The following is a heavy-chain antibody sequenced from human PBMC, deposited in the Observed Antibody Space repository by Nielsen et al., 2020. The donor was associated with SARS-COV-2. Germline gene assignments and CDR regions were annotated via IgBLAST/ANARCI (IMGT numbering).Heavy chain of an antibody. CDR2: ISYDGSNK. CDR3: ARDLTSPPNYDILTGYYHRTYYYYGMDV. D-gene: IGHD3-9*01. V-gene: IGHV3-30-3*01. Sequence: SCAASGFTFSSYAMHWVRQAPGKGLEWVAVISYDGSNKYYADSVKGRFTISRDNSKNTLYLQMNSLRAEDTAVYYCARDLTSPPNYDILTGYYHRTYYYYGMDVWGQGTTVTVSS. CDR1: GFTFSSYA. J-gene: IGHJ6*02.